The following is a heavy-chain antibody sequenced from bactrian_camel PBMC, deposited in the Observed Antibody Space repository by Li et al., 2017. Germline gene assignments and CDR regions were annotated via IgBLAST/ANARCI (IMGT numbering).Heavy chain of an antibody. Sequence: HVQLVESGGGLVQPGGSLRLSCAASGFTFSSYGMNWVRQAPGKEREGVAHMNVDTTCTYYTDSVKGRFTISQDRTNTLYLQMNSLKPEDTAMYYCAAKRGGSCPTEGLSRLGAWDDWGQGTQVTVS. D-gene: IGHD6*01. CDR1: GFTFSSYG. V-gene: IGHV3S6*01. CDR2: MNVDTTCT. J-gene: IGHJ4*01. CDR3: AAKRGGSCPTEGLSRLGAWDD.